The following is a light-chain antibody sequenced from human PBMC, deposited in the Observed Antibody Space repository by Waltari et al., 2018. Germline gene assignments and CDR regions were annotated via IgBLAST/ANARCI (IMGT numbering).Light chain of an antibody. CDR2: DAS. J-gene: IGKJ4*01. Sequence: EIVLTQSPATLSLSPGERATLSCRASQSVSSYLAWYQQKPGQAPRLLIYDASNRATGIPARFSGSVSRTDFTLTISSLEPEGFAVYYCQQRSNWPPLTVGGGTKVEIK. CDR3: QQRSNWPPLT. CDR1: QSVSSY. V-gene: IGKV3-11*01.